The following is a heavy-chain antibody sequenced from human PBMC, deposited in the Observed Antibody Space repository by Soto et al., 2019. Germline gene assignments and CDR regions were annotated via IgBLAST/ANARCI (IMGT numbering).Heavy chain of an antibody. CDR2: IVPTHRIT. J-gene: IGHJ4*02. CDR3: PTDKRGACRLGVHF. D-gene: IGHD3-16*01. Sequence: QVQLVQSGAEVKKPGASLRVSCETSGGTSTIYTITWVRQAPGQGLQWMGRIVPTHRITNYAQDFQGRLTIAGDSSSITAHKELATQTSGDTAVYYRPTDKRGACRLGVHFWGQGALVSVSS. V-gene: IGHV1-69*08. CDR1: GGTSTIYT.